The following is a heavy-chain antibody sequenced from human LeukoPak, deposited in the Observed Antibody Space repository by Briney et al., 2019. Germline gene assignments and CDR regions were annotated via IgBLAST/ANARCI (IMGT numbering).Heavy chain of an antibody. D-gene: IGHD1-1*01. CDR2: IKQDGIEK. Sequence: PRGSLRLSCAASGFTFSNYWMTWVRQAPGKGLEWVANIKQDGIEKYYVDSVKGRFTISRDNAKNSLFLQMDSLSAEDTAVYYCARITTRYFDYWGQGTLVTVSS. CDR3: ARITTRYFDY. J-gene: IGHJ4*02. V-gene: IGHV3-7*05. CDR1: GFTFSNYW.